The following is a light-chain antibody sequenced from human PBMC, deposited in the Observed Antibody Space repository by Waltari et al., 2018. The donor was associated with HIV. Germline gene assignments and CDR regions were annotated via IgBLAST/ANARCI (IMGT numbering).Light chain of an antibody. CDR2: SNK. CDR1: SSNIGSNS. V-gene: IGLV1-44*01. CDR3: AAWDDSLNGPV. Sequence: QSVLTQSPSASGTPGPRVIISCSGSSSNIGSNSVNWYQPPPGTAPKHLIYSNKERPSGVPGRFSGSKSGTSASLAISGLQSEDEAEYHCAAWDDSLNGPVFGGGTKLTVL. J-gene: IGLJ2*01.